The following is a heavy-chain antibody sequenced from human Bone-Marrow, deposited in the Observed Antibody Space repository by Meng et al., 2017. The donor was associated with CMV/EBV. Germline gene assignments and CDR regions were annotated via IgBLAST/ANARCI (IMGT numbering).Heavy chain of an antibody. D-gene: IGHD3-10*01. V-gene: IGHV1-46*01. J-gene: IGHJ4*02. CDR3: ARDVTFGTGDCFDY. CDR2: VNPTGIRT. Sequence: ASVKVSCKASGGTFSSYAISWVRQAPGQGLEWMGIVNPTGIRTTYSQKFQGRVTMTSDTSTSTVYMELSSLRSDDTAVYYCARDVTFGTGDCFDYWGQGTLVTVSS. CDR1: GGTFSSYA.